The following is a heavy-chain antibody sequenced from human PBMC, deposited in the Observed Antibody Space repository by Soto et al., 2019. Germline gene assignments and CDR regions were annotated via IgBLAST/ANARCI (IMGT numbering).Heavy chain of an antibody. CDR2: TYYKSKWFN. CDR3: ARGSWDDVSGHYYMDV. Sequence: QVQLQLSGPGLMKASQTLSLTCAISGEGVSSNSAGWNWVRQTPSRGLEWLGRTYYKSKWFNNYAVSVKSRITINPCTSQNQFSLQLDSVTPEDTAVHDCARGSWDDVSGHYYMDVWGKGTTVTVSS. V-gene: IGHV6-1*01. J-gene: IGHJ6*03. CDR1: GEGVSSNSAG. D-gene: IGHD1-1*01.